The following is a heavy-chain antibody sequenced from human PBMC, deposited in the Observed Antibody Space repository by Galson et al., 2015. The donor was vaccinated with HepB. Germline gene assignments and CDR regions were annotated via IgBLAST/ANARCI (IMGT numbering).Heavy chain of an antibody. D-gene: IGHD5-24*01. CDR2: INPSGGST. CDR3: ARVRRGPVEMALYYYGMDV. J-gene: IGHJ6*02. V-gene: IGHV1-46*01. CDR1: GYTFTSYY. Sequence: SVKVSCKASGYTFTSYYMHWVRQAPGQGLEWMGIINPSGGSTSYAQKFQGRVTMTRDTSTSTVYMELSSLRSEDTAVYYCARVRRGPVEMALYYYGMDVWGQGTTVTVSS.